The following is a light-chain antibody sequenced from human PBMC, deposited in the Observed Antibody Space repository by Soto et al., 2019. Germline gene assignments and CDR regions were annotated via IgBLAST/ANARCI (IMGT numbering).Light chain of an antibody. CDR2: GAS. CDR3: QEYGSSLALT. V-gene: IGKV3-20*01. Sequence: IVLTQSPNTLSVSPGDRATLSCRASPGITSPFLAWYQQKPGQAPRLLIYGASTRATGIPDRFTGSGSGTDFTLTISRLEPEDFAVYYCQEYGSSLALTFGGGTKVEI. J-gene: IGKJ4*01. CDR1: PGITSPF.